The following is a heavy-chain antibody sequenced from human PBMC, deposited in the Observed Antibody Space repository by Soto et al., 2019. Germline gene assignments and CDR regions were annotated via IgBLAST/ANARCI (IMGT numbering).Heavy chain of an antibody. D-gene: IGHD1-26*01. V-gene: IGHV3-23*01. J-gene: IGHJ4*02. CDR3: ARSGSYSWLPY. CDR1: GFTFSSYA. CDR2: VSVGAGST. Sequence: EVQLLESGGGLVQPGGSLRLSCAASGFTFSSYAVSWVRQAPGKGLEWVSSVSVGAGSTYDADSVKGRFTISRNNSKNTLYLQMNSLRAEDTAVYYCARSGSYSWLPYWGQGTLVTVSS.